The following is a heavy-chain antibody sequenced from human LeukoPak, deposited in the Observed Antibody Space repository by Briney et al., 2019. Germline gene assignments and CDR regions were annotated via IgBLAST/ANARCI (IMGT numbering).Heavy chain of an antibody. Sequence: SETLSLTCTVSGASVSSGRYYWSWIRQHPGKGLEWIAYIVDSEKIYYNPSLRSRLILSLDTSENQFSLNLSSMTAADTAVYFCASGYGSGWFDAWGQGTLVAVSS. D-gene: IGHD5-18*01. CDR1: GASVSSGRYY. CDR3: ASGYGSGWFDA. J-gene: IGHJ5*02. CDR2: IVDSEKI. V-gene: IGHV4-31*03.